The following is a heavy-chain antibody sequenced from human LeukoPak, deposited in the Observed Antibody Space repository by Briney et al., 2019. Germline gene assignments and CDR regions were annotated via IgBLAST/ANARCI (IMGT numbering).Heavy chain of an antibody. CDR3: ARRGSTSGSQQGGFDY. J-gene: IGHJ4*02. CDR2: IGASTKT. V-gene: IGHV3-23*01. CDR1: GSTFGNNG. D-gene: IGHD2-2*01. Sequence: GGSLRLSCAASGSTFGNNGMSWVRQAPGKGLEWVSTIGASTKTYYVDSVKGRFTISRDNSKNTLYLQMNSLRAEDTAVYYCARRGSTSGSQQGGFDYWDQGTLVTVSS.